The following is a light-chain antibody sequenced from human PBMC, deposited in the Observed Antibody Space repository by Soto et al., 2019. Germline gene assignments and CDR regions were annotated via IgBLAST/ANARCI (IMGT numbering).Light chain of an antibody. J-gene: IGKJ5*01. Sequence: DIQITQSPSSLSASVGDRVTITCRASQSISSYLNWYQQKPGKAHKLLIYAAYSLQSGVQARFSGSGSGTDFTLTIRSLQPEEFVTYYCKQSYSTPITVGQGTRLEIK. V-gene: IGKV1-39*01. CDR2: AAY. CDR3: KQSYSTPIT. CDR1: QSISSY.